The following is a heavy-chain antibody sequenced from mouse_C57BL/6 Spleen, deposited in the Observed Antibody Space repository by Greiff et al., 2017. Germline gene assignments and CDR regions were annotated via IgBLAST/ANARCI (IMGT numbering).Heavy chain of an antibody. CDR2: IYPGGGYT. D-gene: IGHD2-1*01. CDR1: GYTFTNYW. CDR3: ARYYGNGYYFDY. J-gene: IGHJ2*01. Sequence: VQLQQSGAELVRPGTSVKMSCKASGYTFTNYWIGWAKQRPGHGLEWIGDIYPGGGYTNYNEKFKGKATLTADKSSSTAYMQVSSLTSEDSAIYYCARYYGNGYYFDYWGQGTTLTVSS. V-gene: IGHV1-63*01.